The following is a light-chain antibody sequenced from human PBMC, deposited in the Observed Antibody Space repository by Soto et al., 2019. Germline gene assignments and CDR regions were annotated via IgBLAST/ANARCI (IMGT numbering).Light chain of an antibody. CDR3: QQYNSYLYT. Sequence: DIQMTQSPSTLSASVGDRVTITCRASQSISSWLAWYQQKPGKAPKLLIYKASSLESGVPSSFSGSGSGTEFSLTTSSLQPDDCATYYCQQYNSYLYTFGQGNKLEIK. CDR2: KAS. J-gene: IGKJ2*01. V-gene: IGKV1-5*03. CDR1: QSISSW.